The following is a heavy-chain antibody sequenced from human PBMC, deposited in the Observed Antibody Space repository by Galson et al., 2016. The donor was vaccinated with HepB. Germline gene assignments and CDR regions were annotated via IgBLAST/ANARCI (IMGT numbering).Heavy chain of an antibody. J-gene: IGHJ4*02. V-gene: IGHV3-21*01. Sequence: SLRLSCAASGFTFSSYSMNWVRQAPGKGLEWVSSISSSSSYIYYADSVKGRFTISRDNAKKSLYLQMNSLRAEDAAVYYCARGDIVGAIFDYWGQGTLVTVSS. D-gene: IGHD1-26*01. CDR3: ARGDIVGAIFDY. CDR1: GFTFSSYS. CDR2: ISSSSSYI.